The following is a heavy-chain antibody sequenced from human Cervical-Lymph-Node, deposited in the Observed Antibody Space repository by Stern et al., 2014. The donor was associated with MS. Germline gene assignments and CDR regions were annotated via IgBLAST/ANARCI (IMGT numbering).Heavy chain of an antibody. Sequence: QVQLVQSGAEVKKPGSSVKVSCKASGGTFSSLSINWVRQVPGQSLEWMGGIIPIFDTPNFAQNFQGRVTITADSSTSTVYMAPNSLRSDDTAVYYCVLPSTVTTAAFDVWGRGTMVTVSS. CDR1: GGTFSSLS. J-gene: IGHJ3*01. CDR3: VLPSTVTTAAFDV. V-gene: IGHV1-69*06. D-gene: IGHD4-17*01. CDR2: IIPIFDTP.